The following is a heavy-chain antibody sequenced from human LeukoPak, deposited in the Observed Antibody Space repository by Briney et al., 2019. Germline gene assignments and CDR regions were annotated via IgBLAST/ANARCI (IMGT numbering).Heavy chain of an antibody. CDR1: GFTFSNYW. CDR3: ARDEMGYDSSGYYYVNWFDP. V-gene: IGHV3-7*01. D-gene: IGHD3-22*01. Sequence: GGSLRLSCAASGFTFSNYWMSWVRQAPGKWLEWVANIKQDGSEKYYVDSVKGRFTISRDNAKNSLDLQMNSLRAEDTAVYYCARDEMGYDSSGYYYVNWFDPWGQGTLVTVSS. J-gene: IGHJ5*02. CDR2: IKQDGSEK.